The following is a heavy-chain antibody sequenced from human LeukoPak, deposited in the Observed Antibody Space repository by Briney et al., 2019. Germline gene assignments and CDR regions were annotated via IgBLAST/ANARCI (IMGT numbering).Heavy chain of an antibody. CDR1: GFSLSTYGVG. J-gene: IGHJ4*02. CDR2: IFWNDDN. CDR3: ARHWQVVFIDY. Sequence: SGPTLVKPTQTLTLTCTFSGFSLSTYGVGGGWIRQPPGKALEWLALIFWNDDNRYSPSLKSSLTITKDTSKNQVVLTMTNMDPVDTATYYCARHWQVVFIDYWGQGTLVTVSS. V-gene: IGHV2-5*01. D-gene: IGHD6-6*01.